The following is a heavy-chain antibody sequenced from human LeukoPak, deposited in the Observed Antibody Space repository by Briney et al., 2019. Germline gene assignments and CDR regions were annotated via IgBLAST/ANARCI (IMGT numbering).Heavy chain of an antibody. V-gene: IGHV3-30*18. J-gene: IGHJ4*02. CDR2: ISYDGSNK. CDR1: EFTFSSYG. Sequence: GGSLRLSCAASEFTFSSYGMHWVRQAPGKGLEWVAVISYDGSNKYYADSVKGRFTISRDNSKNTLYLQMNSLRAEDTAVYYCAKGLHYGSGSYYNAPVYWGQGTLVTVSS. D-gene: IGHD3-10*01. CDR3: AKGLHYGSGSYYNAPVY.